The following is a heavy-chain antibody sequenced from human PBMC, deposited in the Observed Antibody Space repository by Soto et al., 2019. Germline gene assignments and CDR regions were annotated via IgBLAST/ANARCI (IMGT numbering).Heavy chain of an antibody. CDR2: RRFEGRSQ. J-gene: IGHJ3*02. V-gene: IGHV3-33*01. CDR1: GFTFSNYG. CDR3: ARDLPEYSRSSAAFDI. Sequence: GVSLRLSCASSGFTFSNYGMHWVRQAPGKGLEWVGVRRFEGRSQNYADSVKGRFTICIDNCKNTLFLQMNSLRAEDTAVYFCARDLPEYSRSSAAFDIWGQGTMVTVSS. D-gene: IGHD6-6*01.